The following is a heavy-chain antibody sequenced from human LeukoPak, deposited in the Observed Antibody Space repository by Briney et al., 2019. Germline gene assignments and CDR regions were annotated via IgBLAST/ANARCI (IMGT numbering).Heavy chain of an antibody. J-gene: IGHJ4*02. CDR3: ARDKTGYGPIDY. D-gene: IGHD3-9*01. Sequence: SETLSLTCTLSGGSISSSTYFWGWIRQPPGKGLEWIGNLYYSGTTYYNPSLKSRVTISVDTSENQFSLQLSSVTAADTAVYYCARDKTGYGPIDYWGQGTLVTVSS. CDR2: LYYSGTT. V-gene: IGHV4-39*07. CDR1: GGSISSSTYF.